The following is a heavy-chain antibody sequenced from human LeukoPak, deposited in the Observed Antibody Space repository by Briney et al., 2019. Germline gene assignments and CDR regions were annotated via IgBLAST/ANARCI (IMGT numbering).Heavy chain of an antibody. D-gene: IGHD3-22*01. J-gene: IGHJ4*02. V-gene: IGHV1-18*01. CDR3: ARDVEPYYYDSSGYSPFDY. CDR2: ISAYNGNT. CDR1: GYTFTSYG. Sequence: ASVKVSCKASGYTFTSYGISWVRQAPGQGLEWMGWISAYNGNTNYAQKLQGRVTMTTDTSTSTAYMELRSLRFDDTAVYYCARDVEPYYYDSSGYSPFDYWGQGTLVTVSS.